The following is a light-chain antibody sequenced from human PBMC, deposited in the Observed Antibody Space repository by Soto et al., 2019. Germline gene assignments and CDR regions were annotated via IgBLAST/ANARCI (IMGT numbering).Light chain of an antibody. Sequence: QSALTQPASVSGSPGQSITISCTGTTNDIGNYNYVSWYQQHPGKAPKLMIYEVRNRPSGVSNRFSGSKSGNTASLTISGLQAEDEADYYCSSYTSTTLYVFGTGTKVTVL. V-gene: IGLV2-14*01. CDR1: TNDIGNYNY. CDR3: SSYTSTTLYV. J-gene: IGLJ1*01. CDR2: EVR.